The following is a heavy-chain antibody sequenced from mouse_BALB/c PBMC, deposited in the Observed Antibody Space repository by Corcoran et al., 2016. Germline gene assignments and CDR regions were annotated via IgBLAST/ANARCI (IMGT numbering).Heavy chain of an antibody. CDR3: ARWDWYFDV. CDR2: IDPANGNT. V-gene: IGHV14-3*02. CDR1: GFNIKDTY. J-gene: IGHJ1*01. Sequence: EVQLQQSGAELVKPGASVKLSCTASGFNIKDTYMHWVKQRPEQGLEWIGRIDPANGNTKYDPKFQGKATLTADTSSNTAYLQLSSLTSEDTAVYYGARWDWYFDVWGAGTTVTVSS.